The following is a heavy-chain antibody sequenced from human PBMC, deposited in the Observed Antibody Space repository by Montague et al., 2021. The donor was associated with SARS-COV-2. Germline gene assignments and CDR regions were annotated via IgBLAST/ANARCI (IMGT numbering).Heavy chain of an antibody. CDR2: INHSGGP. J-gene: IGHJ4*02. CDR1: GESVSGFY. V-gene: IGHV4-34*01. CDR3: ARGFRTVEMPTISFDY. Sequence: SETLSLTCAVYGESVSGFYWGWIRQPPGEGLEWLGEINHSGGPNYNPSLKIRVTMSLDTSKNQFSLKLSPVTAADTAVYFCARGFRTVEMPTISFDYWGQGILVTVSS. D-gene: IGHD5-24*01.